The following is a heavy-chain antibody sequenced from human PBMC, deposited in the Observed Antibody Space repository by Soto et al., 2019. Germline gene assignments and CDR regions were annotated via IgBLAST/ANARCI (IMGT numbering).Heavy chain of an antibody. J-gene: IGHJ6*02. CDR3: AHTPESSGYYYYGMDV. CDR2: ISGSGGST. CDR1: GFTFGSFA. V-gene: IGHV3-23*01. Sequence: GRPLRVSCAASGFTFGSFAMRWVRQDTGKGLGWVSAISGSGGSTYYADSVKGRFTIYRDNSKNTLYLQMNSLRAEDTAVYYCAHTPESSGYYYYGMDVWGQGSTVTVTS. D-gene: IGHD6-19*01.